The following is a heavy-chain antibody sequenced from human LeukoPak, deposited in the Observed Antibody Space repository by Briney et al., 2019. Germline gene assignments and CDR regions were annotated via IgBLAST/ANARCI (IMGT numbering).Heavy chain of an antibody. D-gene: IGHD6-6*01. Sequence: GASVTVSFKASGYTFTSYGISWVRQAPGQGLEGMGWISAYNGNTNYAQKLQGRVTITTDTSTSTAYMELRSLRSDDTAVYYCARGSPAIAARRAFDYWGQGTLVTVSS. V-gene: IGHV1-18*01. CDR2: ISAYNGNT. CDR1: GYTFTSYG. CDR3: ARGSPAIAARRAFDY. J-gene: IGHJ4*02.